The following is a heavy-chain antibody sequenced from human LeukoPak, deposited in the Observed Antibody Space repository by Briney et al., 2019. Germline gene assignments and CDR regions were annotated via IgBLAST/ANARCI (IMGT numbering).Heavy chain of an antibody. V-gene: IGHV1-18*01. J-gene: IGHJ4*02. CDR1: GFTFTSYG. CDR3: ARGGSSTYIDY. CDR2: ISGYNGNT. D-gene: IGHD2-2*01. Sequence: GASVTVSCKASGFTFTSYGFTSVRQAPGQGLEWMGWISGYNGNTNYAQKLQGRVTMTTDTSTRTAYMELRSLRFDDTAVYYCARGGSSTYIDYWGQGTLVTVSS.